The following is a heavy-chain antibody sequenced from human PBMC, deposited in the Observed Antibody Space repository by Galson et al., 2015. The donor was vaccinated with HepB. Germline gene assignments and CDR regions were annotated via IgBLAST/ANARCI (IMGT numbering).Heavy chain of an antibody. CDR3: ARAVYYDDRGGPNYFDY. D-gene: IGHD3-22*01. CDR1: GDTLKNYI. J-gene: IGHJ4*02. Sequence: SCKASGDTLKNYIVAWVRQAPGQGLEWMELINPNGGATSYAQKFQGRVTVTTDTSTSTVYMELSSLRSEDTAVYYCARAVYYDDRGGPNYFDYWGQGTLVTVSS. V-gene: IGHV1-46*02. CDR2: INPNGGAT.